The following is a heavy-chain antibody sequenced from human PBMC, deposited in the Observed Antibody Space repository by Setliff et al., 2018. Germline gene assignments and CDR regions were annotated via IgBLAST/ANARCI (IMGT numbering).Heavy chain of an antibody. CDR1: GFSFSGSA. V-gene: IGHV3-73*01. Sequence: GSLRLSCAASGFSFSGSAVYWVRQASVKGLEWIGRIRGRTDNYATAYAASVRGRFTISRDDSKNTAYLQMNSLKTEDTAVYYCTMYVYGYVYWGQGTLVTVSS. CDR3: TMYVYGYVY. CDR2: IRGRTDNYAT. J-gene: IGHJ4*02. D-gene: IGHD5-18*01.